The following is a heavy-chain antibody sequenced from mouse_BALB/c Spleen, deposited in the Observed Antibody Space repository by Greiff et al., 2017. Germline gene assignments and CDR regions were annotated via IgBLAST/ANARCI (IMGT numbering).Heavy chain of an antibody. J-gene: IGHJ3*01. Sequence: VQLQQSGAELAKPGASVKMSCKASGYTFTSYWMHWVKQRPGQGLEWIGYINPSTGYTEYNQKFKDKATLTADKSSSTAYMQLSSLTSEDSAVYYCAREDDSSGAWFAYWGQGTLVTVSA. CDR2: INPSTGYT. D-gene: IGHD3-2*01. V-gene: IGHV1-7*01. CDR3: AREDDSSGAWFAY. CDR1: GYTFTSYW.